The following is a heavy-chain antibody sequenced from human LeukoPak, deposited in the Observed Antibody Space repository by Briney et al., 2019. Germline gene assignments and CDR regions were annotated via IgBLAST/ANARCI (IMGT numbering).Heavy chain of an antibody. J-gene: IGHJ3*02. CDR1: GGSISSYC. Sequence: SETLSLTCTVSGGSISSYCWSWIRQPAGKELEWIGEINHSGSTNYNPSLKSRVTISVDTSKNQFSLKLSSVTAADTAVYYCARVVRYSGSYYDAFDIWGQGTMVTVSS. D-gene: IGHD1-26*01. V-gene: IGHV4-34*01. CDR2: INHSGST. CDR3: ARVVRYSGSYYDAFDI.